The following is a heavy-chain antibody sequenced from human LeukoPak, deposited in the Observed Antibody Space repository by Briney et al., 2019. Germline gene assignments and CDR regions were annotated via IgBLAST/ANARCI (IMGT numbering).Heavy chain of an antibody. V-gene: IGHV4-34*01. CDR1: GGSFSGYY. Sequence: SETLSLTCAVYGGSFSGYYWSWIRQPPGKGLEWIGEINHSGSTNYNPSLKSRVTISVDTSKNQFSLKLSSVTAADTAVYYCARAQALYDSSGYYYSYYFDYCGQGTLVTVSS. J-gene: IGHJ4*02. D-gene: IGHD3-22*01. CDR3: ARAQALYDSSGYYYSYYFDY. CDR2: INHSGST.